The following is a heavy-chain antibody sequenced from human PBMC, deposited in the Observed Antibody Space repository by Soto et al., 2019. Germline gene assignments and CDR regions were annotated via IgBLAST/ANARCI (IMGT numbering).Heavy chain of an antibody. CDR1: GGSISSYH. V-gene: IGHV4-59*08. CDR2: IYSSGST. J-gene: IGHJ4*02. D-gene: IGHD2-15*01. CDR3: ARHESGAYCSGGSCYDTPYYFDY. Sequence: QVQLQESGPGLVKPSETLALTCTVSGGSISSYHWSWIRQPPGKGLERIGYIYSSGSTNDNPSFTRRLSISVDTSKNQFSVKLSSVTAADTDVYYCARHESGAYCSGGSCYDTPYYFDYWGQGTLVTVSS.